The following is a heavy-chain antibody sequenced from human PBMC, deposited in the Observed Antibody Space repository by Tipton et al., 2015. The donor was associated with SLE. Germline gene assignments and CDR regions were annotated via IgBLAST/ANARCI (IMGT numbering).Heavy chain of an antibody. J-gene: IGHJ3*02. Sequence: TLSLTCTVSGGSISSYYWCWIRQPAGKGLEWMWRIYTSGSTNYNPSLKSRVTMSVDTSKNQFSLKLSSVTAADTAVYYCARDRHSINAFDIWGQGTMVTVSS. D-gene: IGHD5-24*01. CDR2: IYTSGST. CDR1: GGSISSYY. CDR3: ARDRHSINAFDI. V-gene: IGHV4-4*07.